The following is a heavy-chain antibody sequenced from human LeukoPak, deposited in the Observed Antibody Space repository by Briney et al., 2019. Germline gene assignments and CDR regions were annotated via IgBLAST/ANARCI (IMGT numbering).Heavy chain of an antibody. D-gene: IGHD4-17*01. V-gene: IGHV3-48*01. Sequence: GGSLRLSCAASGFTFSSYSMNWVRQAPGKGLEWVSYISSSSSTIYYADSVKGRFTISRDNAKNSLYLQMNSLRAEDTAVYYCARGLDGDYDYWGQGTLVTVSS. J-gene: IGHJ4*02. CDR2: ISSSSSTI. CDR1: GFTFSSYS. CDR3: ARGLDGDYDY.